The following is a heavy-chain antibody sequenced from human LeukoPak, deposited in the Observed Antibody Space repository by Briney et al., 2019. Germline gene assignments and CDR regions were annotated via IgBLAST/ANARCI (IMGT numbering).Heavy chain of an antibody. Sequence: SETLSLTCTVSSGSISNYYWSWIRQPPGKGLEWIGYIYSSGSTNYNPSLKSRVTISVDTSKNQFSLKLSSVTAADTAVYYCARAYCSSTSCYPHLDYWGQGTLVTVSS. CDR2: IYSSGST. V-gene: IGHV4-59*01. J-gene: IGHJ4*02. CDR1: SGSISNYY. D-gene: IGHD2-2*01. CDR3: ARAYCSSTSCYPHLDY.